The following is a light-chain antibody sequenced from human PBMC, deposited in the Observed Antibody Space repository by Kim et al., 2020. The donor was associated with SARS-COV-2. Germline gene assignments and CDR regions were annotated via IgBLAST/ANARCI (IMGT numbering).Light chain of an antibody. J-gene: IGKJ5*01. Sequence: PGERATLSCRASQSVRGSYLDWYQQQKPGQAPRLLIYGASSRATGIPDRFSGSGSGTDFTLTISRLEPEDFAVYYCQQYGNAPDTFGQGTRLEIK. CDR2: GAS. CDR3: QQYGNAPDT. V-gene: IGKV3-20*01. CDR1: QSVRGSY.